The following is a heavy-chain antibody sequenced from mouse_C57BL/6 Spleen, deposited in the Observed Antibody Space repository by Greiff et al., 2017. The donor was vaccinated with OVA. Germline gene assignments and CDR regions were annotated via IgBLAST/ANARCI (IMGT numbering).Heavy chain of an antibody. CDR1: GYSITSGYY. CDR3: ARGLLRDFDY. J-gene: IGHJ2*01. CDR2: ISYDGSN. D-gene: IGHD1-1*01. V-gene: IGHV3-6*01. Sequence: EVKLMESGPGLVKPSQSLSLTCSVTGYSITSGYYWNWIRQFPGNKLEWMGYISYDGSNNYNPSLKNRISITRDTSKNQFFLKLNSVTTEDTATYYCARGLLRDFDYWGQGTTLTVSS.